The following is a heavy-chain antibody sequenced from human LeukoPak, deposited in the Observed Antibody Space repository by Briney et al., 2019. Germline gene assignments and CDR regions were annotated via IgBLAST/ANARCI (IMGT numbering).Heavy chain of an antibody. D-gene: IGHD3-22*01. CDR1: GGTFSSYA. J-gene: IGHJ4*02. V-gene: IGHV1-69*05. Sequence: GTSVKVSCKASGGTFSSYAISWVRQAPGQGLEWMGRIIPIFGTANYAQKFQGRVTITTDESTSTAYMELSSLRSEDTAVYYCARDPLGYDSSGYYDYWGQGTLVTVSS. CDR2: IIPIFGTA. CDR3: ARDPLGYDSSGYYDY.